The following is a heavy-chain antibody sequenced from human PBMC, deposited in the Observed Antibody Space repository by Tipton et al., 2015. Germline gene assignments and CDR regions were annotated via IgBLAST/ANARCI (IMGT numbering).Heavy chain of an antibody. CDR1: GDSVSSSSHY. D-gene: IGHD1-1*01. CDR2: TYYTGAT. V-gene: IGHV4-39*01. Sequence: PGLVKPSETLSLTCSVSGDSVSSSSHYWGWIRQPPGKGPEWIGSTYYTGATYYNPSLKSRVTISVDTSKTQFSLKMSSVTAADTAVYYCARHGAGTTIIDYWGQGSLVTVSS. J-gene: IGHJ4*02. CDR3: ARHGAGTTIIDY.